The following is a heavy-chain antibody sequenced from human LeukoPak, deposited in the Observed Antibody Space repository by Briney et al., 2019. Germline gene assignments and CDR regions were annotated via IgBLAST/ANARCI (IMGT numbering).Heavy chain of an antibody. V-gene: IGHV4-39*07. CDR2: IYYSGST. Sequence: SETLSLTCTVSGGSISSSSYYWGWIRQPPGKGLEWIGSIYYSGSTYYNPSLKSRVTISVDTSKNQFSLKLSSVTAADTAVYYCARERRGYGDYRWFDPRGQGTLVTVSS. J-gene: IGHJ5*02. CDR3: ARERRGYGDYRWFDP. CDR1: GGSISSSSYY. D-gene: IGHD4-17*01.